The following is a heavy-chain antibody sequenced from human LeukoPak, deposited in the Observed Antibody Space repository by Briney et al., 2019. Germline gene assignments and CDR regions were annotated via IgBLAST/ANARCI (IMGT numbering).Heavy chain of an antibody. CDR2: ISSSGSTI. Sequence: SGGSLRLSCAASEFTFSSYSMNWVRQAPGKGLEWVSYISSSGSTIYYADSVKGRFTISRDNAKNSLYLQMNSLRAEDTAVYYCAREGPDTFSGQIDYWGQGTLVTVSS. D-gene: IGHD3-16*01. CDR1: EFTFSSYS. CDR3: AREGPDTFSGQIDY. V-gene: IGHV3-48*04. J-gene: IGHJ4*02.